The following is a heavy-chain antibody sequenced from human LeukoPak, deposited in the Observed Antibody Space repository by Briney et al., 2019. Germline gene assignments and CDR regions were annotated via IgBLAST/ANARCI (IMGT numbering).Heavy chain of an antibody. Sequence: SQTLSLTCAISGDSVSSNYAAWNWITRSPSRGLEWQERTYYRSKSYNDYAVSVKSRITIHPDTSKIPVSLQLNSVTPGDTAVYYCARRANGMDVWGQRTKVNVSS. V-gene: IGHV6-1*01. CDR2: TYYRSKSYN. CDR1: GDSVSSNYAA. J-gene: IGHJ6*02. CDR3: ARRANGMDV.